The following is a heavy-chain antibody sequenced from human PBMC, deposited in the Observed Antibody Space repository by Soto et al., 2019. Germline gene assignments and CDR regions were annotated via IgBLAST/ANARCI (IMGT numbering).Heavy chain of an antibody. Sequence: ASVKVSCKASGYTFTGYYMHWVRQAPGQGLEWMGWINPNSGGTNYAQKFQGWVTMTRDTSISTAYMELSRLRSDDTAVYYCARDLYFFSGYYGMDVWGQGTTVTVSS. D-gene: IGHD1-26*01. CDR1: GYTFTGYY. CDR3: ARDLYFFSGYYGMDV. J-gene: IGHJ6*02. CDR2: INPNSGGT. V-gene: IGHV1-2*04.